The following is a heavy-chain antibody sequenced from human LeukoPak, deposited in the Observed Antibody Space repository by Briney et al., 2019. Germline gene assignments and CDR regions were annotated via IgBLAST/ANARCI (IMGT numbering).Heavy chain of an antibody. V-gene: IGHV1-2*02. CDR1: GYTFTDYN. Sequence: ASVKVSCKASGYTFTDYNMHWVRQAPGQGLEWMGWINPYSGVTNYAQKFQARATMTRDTPIRTAYMEMSSLESEDTAVYYCARGGCSSTSCYAYDYWGQGTLVTVSS. CDR2: INPYSGVT. CDR3: ARGGCSSTSCYAYDY. D-gene: IGHD2-2*01. J-gene: IGHJ4*02.